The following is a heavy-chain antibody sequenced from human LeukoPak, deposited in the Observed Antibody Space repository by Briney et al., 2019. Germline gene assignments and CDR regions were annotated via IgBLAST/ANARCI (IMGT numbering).Heavy chain of an antibody. V-gene: IGHV3-30*18. D-gene: IGHD6-19*01. CDR1: GFTFSSYG. Sequence: PGGSLRLSCAASGFTFSSYGMHWVRQAPGKGLEWVAVISYDGSNKYYADSVKGRFTISRDNSKNTLYLQMNSLRAEDTAVYYCANVVTGTTYYYYYGMDVWGQGTTVTVSS. J-gene: IGHJ6*02. CDR2: ISYDGSNK. CDR3: ANVVTGTTYYYYYGMDV.